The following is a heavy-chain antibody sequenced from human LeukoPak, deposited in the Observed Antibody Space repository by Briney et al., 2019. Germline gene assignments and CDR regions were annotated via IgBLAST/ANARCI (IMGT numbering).Heavy chain of an antibody. Sequence: GGSLRLSCAASGFTFSSYSMNWVRQAPGKGLEWVSYISSSGTTIYYADSVKGRFTISRDNAKNSLYLQMNSLRDEDTAVYYCARVWGLAVAGGEIEYWGQGTLVTVSS. CDR2: ISSSGTTI. CDR1: GFTFSSYS. J-gene: IGHJ4*02. D-gene: IGHD6-13*01. CDR3: ARVWGLAVAGGEIEY. V-gene: IGHV3-48*02.